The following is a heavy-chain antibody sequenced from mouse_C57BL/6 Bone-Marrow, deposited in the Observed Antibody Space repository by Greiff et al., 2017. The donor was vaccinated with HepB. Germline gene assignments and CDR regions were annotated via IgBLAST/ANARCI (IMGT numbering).Heavy chain of an antibody. CDR3: ARLRYWYFDV. Sequence: VKLQQSGAELVRPGASVKLSCKASGYTFTDYYINWVKQRPGQGLEWIARIYPGSGNTYYNEKFKGKATLTAEKSSSTAYMQLSSLTSEDSDVYFCARLRYWYFDVWGTGTTVTVSS. V-gene: IGHV1-76*01. D-gene: IGHD1-1*01. CDR2: IYPGSGNT. J-gene: IGHJ1*03. CDR1: GYTFTDYY.